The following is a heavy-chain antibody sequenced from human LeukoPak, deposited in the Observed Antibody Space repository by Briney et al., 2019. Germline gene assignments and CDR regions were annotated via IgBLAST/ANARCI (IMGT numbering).Heavy chain of an antibody. CDR1: GFAFNSYA. CDR3: AKGYSGYGATPSHFDY. CDR2: ISGSGATT. Sequence: QPGGSLRLSCAASGFAFNSYAMSWVRQAPGKGLEWVSGISGSGATTYHADSVKDRFTVSKDNSKNTLYLQMNSLREEDSATYYCAKGYSGYGATPSHFDYWGQGTVVTVSS. D-gene: IGHD5-12*01. J-gene: IGHJ4*02. V-gene: IGHV3-23*01.